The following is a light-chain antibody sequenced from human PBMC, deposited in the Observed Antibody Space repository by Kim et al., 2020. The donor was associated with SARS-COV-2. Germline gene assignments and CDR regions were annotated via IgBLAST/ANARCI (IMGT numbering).Light chain of an antibody. CDR3: QQYNNWPPMYT. V-gene: IGKV3-15*01. Sequence: SPGERATLSGRASQSVSNNLAWYQQKPGQAPRLLIYATSTRATGIPARFSGSGSGTEFTFTISSLQSEDFAVYYCQQYNNWPPMYTFGQGTKLEI. J-gene: IGKJ2*01. CDR1: QSVSNN. CDR2: ATS.